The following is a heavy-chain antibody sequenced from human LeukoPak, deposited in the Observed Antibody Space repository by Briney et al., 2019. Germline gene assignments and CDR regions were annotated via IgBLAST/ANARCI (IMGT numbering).Heavy chain of an antibody. V-gene: IGHV4-34*01. CDR2: INHSGST. J-gene: IGHJ4*02. CDR1: GGSFSGYY. CDR3: AVLDYYDSRASDY. Sequence: SETLSLTCAVYGGSFSGYYWSWIRQPPGKGLEWIGEINHSGSTNYNPSLKSRVTISVDTSKNQFSLKLSSVTATDTAVYYCAVLDYYDSRASDYWGQGTLVTVSS. D-gene: IGHD3-22*01.